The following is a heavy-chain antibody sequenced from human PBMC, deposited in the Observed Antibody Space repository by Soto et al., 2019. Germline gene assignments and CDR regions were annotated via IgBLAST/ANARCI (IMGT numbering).Heavy chain of an antibody. Sequence: QITLKESGPTLVKPTQTLTLTCTFSGFSLSTSGVGVGWIRQPPGKALEWLALIYWDDDKRYSPSLKSRLTITKDTSKNQVVITLTNMDPVDTATYYCAHLTGKHDYGDCGYYYYGMDVWGQGTTVTVSS. V-gene: IGHV2-5*02. CDR3: AHLTGKHDYGDCGYYYYGMDV. CDR1: GFSLSTSGVG. D-gene: IGHD4-17*01. CDR2: IYWDDDK. J-gene: IGHJ6*02.